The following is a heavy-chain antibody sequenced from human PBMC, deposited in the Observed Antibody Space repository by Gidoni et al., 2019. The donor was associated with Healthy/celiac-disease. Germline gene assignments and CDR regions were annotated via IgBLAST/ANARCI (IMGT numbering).Heavy chain of an antibody. V-gene: IGHV1-46*01. CDR1: GYTFTSYY. CDR2: INPSGGST. CDR3: ARSNQVDTAMVYFDY. J-gene: IGHJ4*02. D-gene: IGHD5-18*01. Sequence: QVQLVQSGAEVKKPGASVKVSCKASGYTFTSYYMHWVRQAPGQGLEWMGIINPSGGSTSYAQKFQGRVTMTRDTSTSTVYMELSSLRSEDTAVYYCARSNQVDTAMVYFDYWGQGTLVTVSS.